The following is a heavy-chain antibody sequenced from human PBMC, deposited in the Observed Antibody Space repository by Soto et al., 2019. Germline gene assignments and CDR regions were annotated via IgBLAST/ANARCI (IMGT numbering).Heavy chain of an antibody. V-gene: IGHV3-74*01. CDR1: GFTFSSYW. J-gene: IGHJ4*02. CDR2: IDNDGSST. CDR3: GRGPGGGGGKLTGDY. D-gene: IGHD3-9*01. Sequence: EVQLVESGGGLIQPGGSLRLSCAASGFTFSSYWMHWVRQAPGKGLVWVSRIDNDGSSTTYADSVKGRFTISRDNAKNPLDPKMNLSRAEAPGGSYLGRGPGGGGGKLTGDYWGQGTLVTVSS.